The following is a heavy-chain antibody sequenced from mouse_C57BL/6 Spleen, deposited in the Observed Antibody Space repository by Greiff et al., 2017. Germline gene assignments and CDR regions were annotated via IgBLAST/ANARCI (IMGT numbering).Heavy chain of an antibody. CDR2: INPSSGYT. CDR3: ASEVNYNAMDY. D-gene: IGHD2-2*01. V-gene: IGHV1-7*01. CDR1: GYTFTSYW. J-gene: IGHJ4*01. Sequence: QVQLKQSGAELAKPGASVKLSCKASGYTFTSYWMHWVKQRPGQGLEWIGYINPSSGYTKYNQKFKDKATLTADKSTSTAYMQLSSLTYEDSAVYYCASEVNYNAMDYWGQGTSVTVSS.